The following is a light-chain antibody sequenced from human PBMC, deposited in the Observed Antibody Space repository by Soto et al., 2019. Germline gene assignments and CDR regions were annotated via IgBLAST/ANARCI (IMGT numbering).Light chain of an antibody. Sequence: QSALTQPASVSGSPGQSIAISCTGTSSDIGVYNLVSWYQQHPGKAPKLMIYEVSNRPSGVSNRFSGSKSGNTASLTISGLQAEDEADYYCSSYTSSDTLVFGGGTKVTVL. CDR3: SSYTSSDTLV. V-gene: IGLV2-14*01. CDR1: SSDIGVYNL. J-gene: IGLJ3*02. CDR2: EVS.